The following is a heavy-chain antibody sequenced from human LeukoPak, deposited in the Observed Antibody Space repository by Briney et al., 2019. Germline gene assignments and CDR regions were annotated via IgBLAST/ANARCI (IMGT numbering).Heavy chain of an antibody. CDR1: GFTFSSYG. V-gene: IGHV3-30*18. Sequence: PGRSLRLSCAASGFTFSSYGMHWVRQAPGKGLEWVAVISYDGSNKYYADSVKGRFTISRDNSKNTLYLQMNSLRAEDTAVYYCAKDGAYGDYATDYWGQGTLVTVSS. CDR3: AKDGAYGDYATDY. D-gene: IGHD4-17*01. J-gene: IGHJ4*02. CDR2: ISYDGSNK.